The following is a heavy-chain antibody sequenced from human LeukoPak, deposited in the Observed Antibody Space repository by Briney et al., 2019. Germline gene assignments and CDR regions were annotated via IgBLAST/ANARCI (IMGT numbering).Heavy chain of an antibody. Sequence: GRSLRLSCAASGFTFSSYAMHWVRQAPGKGLEWVAVISYDGSNKYYADSVKGRFTISRDNSKNTLYLQMNSLRAEDTAVYYCASSSCGYLANDYWGQGTLVTVSS. CDR1: GFTFSSYA. V-gene: IGHV3-30*04. D-gene: IGHD5-18*01. CDR2: ISYDGSNK. CDR3: ASSSCGYLANDY. J-gene: IGHJ4*02.